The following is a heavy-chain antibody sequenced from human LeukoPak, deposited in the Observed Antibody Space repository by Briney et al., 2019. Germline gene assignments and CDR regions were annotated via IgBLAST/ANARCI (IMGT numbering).Heavy chain of an antibody. Sequence: SETLSLTCTVSGGSISTYYWSWIRQPAGKGLEWIGRIYPRGSTNYNPSLKSRFTMSVDTSKNQFSLKLTSVTAADTAVYYCARGRYCSADICSGGDAFDIWGQGTMVSVSS. CDR1: GGSISTYY. CDR2: IYPRGST. CDR3: ARGRYCSADICSGGDAFDI. D-gene: IGHD2-15*01. V-gene: IGHV4-4*07. J-gene: IGHJ3*02.